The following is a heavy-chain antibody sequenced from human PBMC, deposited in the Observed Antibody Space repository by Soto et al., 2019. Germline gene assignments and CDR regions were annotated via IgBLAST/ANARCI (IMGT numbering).Heavy chain of an antibody. D-gene: IGHD6-6*01. CDR1: GFTFSSYA. CDR3: AKGTPVVSSSSLYYYYMDV. CDR2: ISGSGGST. V-gene: IGHV3-23*01. Sequence: GGSLRLSCAASGFTFSSYAMSWVRQAPGKGLEWVSAISGSGGSTYYADSVKGRITISRDNSKNTLYLQMNRPRAEDTAVYYCAKGTPVVSSSSLYYYYMDVWGKGTTVTVSS. J-gene: IGHJ6*03.